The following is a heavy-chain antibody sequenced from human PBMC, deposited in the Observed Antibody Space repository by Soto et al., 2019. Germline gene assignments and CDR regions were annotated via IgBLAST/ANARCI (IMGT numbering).Heavy chain of an antibody. CDR1: EGSSIDLG. V-gene: IGHV4-34*01. D-gene: IGHD3-10*01. CDR2: ITHSGST. J-gene: IGHJ3*01. Sequence: AVEEGSSIDLGGRCISQKKRKGLEWIGEITHSGSTNYNPSLKSRVTISVDTSKNQFSLKLSSVTAADTAVYYCARAHYYSSGIRAALDFWGKGTMVPVSS. CDR3: ARAHYYSSGIRAALDF.